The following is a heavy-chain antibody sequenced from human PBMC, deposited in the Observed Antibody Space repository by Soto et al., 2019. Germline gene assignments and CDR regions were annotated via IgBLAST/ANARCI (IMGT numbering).Heavy chain of an antibody. CDR3: ARYGDYIFDY. J-gene: IGHJ4*02. CDR2: IYYSGST. V-gene: IGHV4-59*01. Sequence: PSETLSLXCTVSGGSISNYYWSWIRQPPGKGLEWIGYIYYSGSTIYNPSLKSRVTISVDTSKSQFSLRLTSVTAADTAMYYCARYGDYIFDYWGQGTLVTVSS. CDR1: GGSISNYY. D-gene: IGHD4-17*01.